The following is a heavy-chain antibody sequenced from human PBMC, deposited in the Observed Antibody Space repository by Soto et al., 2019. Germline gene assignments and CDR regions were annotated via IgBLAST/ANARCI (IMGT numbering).Heavy chain of an antibody. D-gene: IGHD3-10*01. Sequence: PGESLKISCKGSGYSFTSFWIGWVRQMPGKGLEWMGIIYPGDSDTRYSPSFQGQVTISADKSISTAYLQWSSLKASDTAMYYCARHPDDYGSGSYGMDVWGQGTTVTVSS. CDR1: GYSFTSFW. J-gene: IGHJ6*02. V-gene: IGHV5-51*01. CDR2: IYPGDSDT. CDR3: ARHPDDYGSGSYGMDV.